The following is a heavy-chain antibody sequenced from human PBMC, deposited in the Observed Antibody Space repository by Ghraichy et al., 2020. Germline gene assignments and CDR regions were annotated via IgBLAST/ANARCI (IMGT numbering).Heavy chain of an antibody. V-gene: IGHV4-39*01. CDR1: GGSISSSSYY. J-gene: IGHJ4*02. CDR2: IYYSWST. CDR3: ARQNNHRFGELLSSTFDY. D-gene: IGHD3-10*01. Sequence: SQTLSLTCTVSGGSISSSSYYWGWIRQPPGKGLEWIGSIYYSWSTYYNPSLKSRVTISVDTSKNQFSLKLSSVTAADTAVYYCARQNNHRFGELLSSTFDYWGQGTLVTVSS.